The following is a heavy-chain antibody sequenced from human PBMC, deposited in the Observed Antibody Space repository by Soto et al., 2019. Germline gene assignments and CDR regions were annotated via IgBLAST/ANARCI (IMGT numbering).Heavy chain of an antibody. CDR2: ISGSGGST. V-gene: IGHV3-23*01. CDR1: GFTFSSYA. J-gene: IGHJ4*02. Sequence: GGSLRLSCAASGFTFSSYALSWVRQAPWKGLEWVSTISGSGGSTYYADSVKGRFTISRDNSKNTLYLQLNSLRAEDTAIYYCAKGYSGSSSGVFDSWGQGTLVTVSS. D-gene: IGHD1-26*01. CDR3: AKGYSGSSSGVFDS.